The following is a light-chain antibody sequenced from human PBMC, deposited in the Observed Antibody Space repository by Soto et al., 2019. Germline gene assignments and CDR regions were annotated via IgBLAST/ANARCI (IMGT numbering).Light chain of an antibody. Sequence: EIVLTQSPATLSLSPGERATLSCRASQSVSSYLAWYQQKPGQAPRLLIYDASNRAPGIPARFSGSGSGTDFTLTISSLEPEDFAVYYCQQRSNWWITFGQGTRLEIK. CDR3: QQRSNWWIT. CDR1: QSVSSY. CDR2: DAS. J-gene: IGKJ5*01. V-gene: IGKV3-11*01.